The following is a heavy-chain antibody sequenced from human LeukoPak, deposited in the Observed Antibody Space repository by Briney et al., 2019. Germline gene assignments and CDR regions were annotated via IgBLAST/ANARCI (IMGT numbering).Heavy chain of an antibody. D-gene: IGHD3-22*01. CDR1: GFTFSDYY. Sequence: PGGSLRLSCAASGFTFSDYYMSWIRQAPGKGLEWVSYISSSSSYTNYADSVKGRFTISRDNAKNSLYLQMNSLRAEDTAVYYCARDGDYYDSSGYYYVGYFDLWGRGTLVTVSS. J-gene: IGHJ2*01. CDR2: ISSSSSYT. V-gene: IGHV3-11*05. CDR3: ARDGDYYDSSGYYYVGYFDL.